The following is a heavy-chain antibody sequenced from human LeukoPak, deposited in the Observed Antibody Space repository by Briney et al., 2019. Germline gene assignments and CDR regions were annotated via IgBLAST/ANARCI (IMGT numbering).Heavy chain of an antibody. CDR2: IYYSGTT. CDR1: GGSMSAYY. CDR3: ARERDHDYVFDY. Sequence: KPSETLSLTCTVSGGSMSAYYWNWIRQPPGKGLEWIGYIYYSGTTNYNPSLKSRVTISIDTSKNQFSLKLSSVTAADTAVYYCARERDHDYVFDYWGQGTLVTVSS. D-gene: IGHD3-16*01. J-gene: IGHJ4*02. V-gene: IGHV4-59*01.